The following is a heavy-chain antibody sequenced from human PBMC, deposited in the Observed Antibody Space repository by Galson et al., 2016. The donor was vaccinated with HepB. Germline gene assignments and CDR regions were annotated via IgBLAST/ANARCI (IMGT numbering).Heavy chain of an antibody. Sequence: SLRLSCAASAFSFSTYYMTWVRQAPGKGLEWVANINKDGSEKYYVESVKGRFTISRDNAKNSLYLQMNSLGVDATAVYYCSSGCGWESAHWGQGTLVSVSS. J-gene: IGHJ4*02. CDR1: AFSFSTYY. D-gene: IGHD1-26*01. CDR3: SSGCGWESAH. V-gene: IGHV3-7*03. CDR2: INKDGSEK.